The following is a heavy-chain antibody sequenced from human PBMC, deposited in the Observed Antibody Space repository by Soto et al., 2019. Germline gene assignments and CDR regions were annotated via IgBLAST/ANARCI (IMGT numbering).Heavy chain of an antibody. V-gene: IGHV3-11*06. CDR2: ISSSSSYT. CDR3: ARDLRADGYYDILTGYLGL. CDR1: GFTFSDYY. Sequence: FLRLSCAASGFTFSDYYMSWIRQAPGKGLEWVSYISSSSSYTNYADSVKGRFTISRDNAKNSLYLQMNSLRAEDTAVYYCARDLRADGYYDILTGYLGLWGPGTLVPVYS. J-gene: IGHJ4*02. D-gene: IGHD3-9*01.